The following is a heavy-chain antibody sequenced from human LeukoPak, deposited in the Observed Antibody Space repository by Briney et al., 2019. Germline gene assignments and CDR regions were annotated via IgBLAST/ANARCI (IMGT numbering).Heavy chain of an antibody. CDR1: EFTFSRYY. J-gene: IGHJ4*02. CDR2: ISNAGTYK. Sequence: GGSLRLSCVVSEFTFSRYYMNWVRQAPGKGLEWVSSISNAGTYKDYADAVKGRFTISRDNAKNSLYLQSDSLRVEDTAMYYCETYDGAGRGYWGQGPLVAVSS. V-gene: IGHV3-21*01. D-gene: IGHD4/OR15-4a*01. CDR3: ETYDGAGRGY.